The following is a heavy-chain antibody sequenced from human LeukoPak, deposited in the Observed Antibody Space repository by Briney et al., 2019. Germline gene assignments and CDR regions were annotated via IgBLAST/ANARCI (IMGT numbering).Heavy chain of an antibody. Sequence: GGSLRLSCAASGFTFSSYGMSWVRQAPGKGLEWVSAISGSGGSTYYADSVKGRFTISRDNSKNTLYLQMNSLRAEDTAVYYCAKGREYYYDTTDYWGQGTLVTVSS. V-gene: IGHV3-23*01. J-gene: IGHJ4*02. CDR1: GFTFSSYG. CDR2: ISGSGGST. D-gene: IGHD3-22*01. CDR3: AKGREYYYDTTDY.